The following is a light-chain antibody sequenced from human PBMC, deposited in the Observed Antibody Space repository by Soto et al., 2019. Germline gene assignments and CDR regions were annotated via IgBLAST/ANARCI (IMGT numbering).Light chain of an antibody. CDR2: GVS. CDR1: QSVSSK. CDR3: LQYKTGPYT. Sequence: EIVMTQSPATLSVSPGERATLSCRASQSVSSKLVWYQQKPGQAPRLLLYGVSTRATGIPVRFSGSGSGTEFTLTISSLQSEDFAVYYCLQYKTGPYTFGQGTKLEIK. J-gene: IGKJ2*01. V-gene: IGKV3-15*01.